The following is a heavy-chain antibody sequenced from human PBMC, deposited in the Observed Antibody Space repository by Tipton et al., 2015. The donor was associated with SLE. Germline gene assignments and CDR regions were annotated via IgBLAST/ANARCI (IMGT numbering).Heavy chain of an antibody. J-gene: IGHJ4*02. CDR3: ARDSSTLGYCSSTSCSHFDY. CDR2: IYTSGST. CDR1: GGSISSGSYY. V-gene: IGHV4-61*02. Sequence: TLSLTCTVSGGSISSGSYYWSWIRQPAGKGLEWIGRIYTSGSTNYNPSLKSRVTISVDTSKNQFSLKLSSVTAADTAVYYCARDSSTLGYCSSTSCSHFDYWGQGTLVTVSS. D-gene: IGHD2-2*01.